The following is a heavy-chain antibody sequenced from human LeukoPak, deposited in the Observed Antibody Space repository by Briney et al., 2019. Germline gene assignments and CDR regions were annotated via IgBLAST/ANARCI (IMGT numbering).Heavy chain of an antibody. Sequence: SETLSLTCTVSGGSISSYYWSWIRQPAGKGLEWIGRIYTSGSTNYNPSLKSRVTMSVDTSKNQFSLKLSSVTAADTAVYYCARDGYMVRANWFDPWAREPWSPSPQ. CDR3: ARDGYMVRANWFDP. J-gene: IGHJ5*02. CDR1: GGSISSYY. CDR2: IYTSGST. V-gene: IGHV4-4*07. D-gene: IGHD3-10*01.